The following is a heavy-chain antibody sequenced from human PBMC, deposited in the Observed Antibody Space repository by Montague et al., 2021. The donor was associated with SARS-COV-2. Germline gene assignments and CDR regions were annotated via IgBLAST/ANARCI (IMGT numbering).Heavy chain of an antibody. CDR3: ARHALGYFGWLNEGYFDY. V-gene: IGHV4-59*08. J-gene: IGHJ4*02. CDR1: GGSINSYY. D-gene: IGHD3-9*01. CDR2: IYYSGST. Sequence: SETLSLTCTVSGGSINSYYWSWIRQPPGKGLEWIGYIYYSGSTNYNPSLKSRVTISIDTSKNQFSLKLSSVTAADTAVYYCARHALGYFGWLNEGYFDYWGQGTLVTVSS.